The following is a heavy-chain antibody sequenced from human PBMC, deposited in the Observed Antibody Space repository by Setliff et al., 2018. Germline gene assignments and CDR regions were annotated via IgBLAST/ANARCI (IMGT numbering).Heavy chain of an antibody. Sequence: GGSLRLSCAASGFTFSSLWMSWVRQAPGKGLEWVASVRFDGSYKVYADSVKGRFTISRDNSENTLFLQMTSLRPEDTGVDYCARRLPYFGMDVWGQGTTVTVSS. V-gene: IGHV3-30*02. CDR2: VRFDGSYK. J-gene: IGHJ6*02. D-gene: IGHD2-15*01. CDR1: GFTFSSLW. CDR3: ARRLPYFGMDV.